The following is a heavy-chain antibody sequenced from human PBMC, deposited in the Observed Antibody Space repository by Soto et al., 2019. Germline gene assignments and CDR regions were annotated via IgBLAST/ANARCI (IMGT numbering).Heavy chain of an antibody. Sequence: SQTLSLTCAISGDSVPSNSAAWNWIRQSPSRGLEWLGRTYYRSKWYNDYAVSVKSRITINPDTSKNQFSLQLNSVTPEDTAVYYCARGWGYCSSTSCYVYYYYGMDVWGQGTTVTVSS. CDR2: TYYRSKWYN. CDR1: GDSVPSNSAA. V-gene: IGHV6-1*01. J-gene: IGHJ6*02. CDR3: ARGWGYCSSTSCYVYYYYGMDV. D-gene: IGHD2-2*01.